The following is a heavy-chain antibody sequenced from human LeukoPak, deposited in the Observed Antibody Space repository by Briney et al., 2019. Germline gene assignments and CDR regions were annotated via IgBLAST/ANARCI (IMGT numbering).Heavy chain of an antibody. CDR1: GFTLSTYA. Sequence: PGGSLRLSCAASGFTLSTYAISWVRQTPGKGLEWVAATSSSDAGTYHADSVRGRFTISRDNSKNTLYLQMNSLRADDTAVYYCAMKAVPRPRLYDAFDFWGQGTVVTVSS. CDR2: TSSSDAGT. J-gene: IGHJ3*01. D-gene: IGHD2-2*02. CDR3: AMKAVPRPRLYDAFDF. V-gene: IGHV3-23*01.